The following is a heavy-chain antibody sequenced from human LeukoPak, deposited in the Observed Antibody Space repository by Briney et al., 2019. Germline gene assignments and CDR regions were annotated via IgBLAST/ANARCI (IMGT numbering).Heavy chain of an antibody. CDR1: GFTFSSYA. CDR3: ARRYSSGSYDP. Sequence: GGSLRLSCAASGFTFSSYAMHWVRQAPGKGLEYVSAISSNGGSTYYAHSVKGRFTISRDNSKNTLYLQMGSLRAEDMAVYYCARRYSSGSYDPWGQGTLVTVSS. CDR2: ISSNGGST. D-gene: IGHD6-19*01. J-gene: IGHJ5*02. V-gene: IGHV3-64*01.